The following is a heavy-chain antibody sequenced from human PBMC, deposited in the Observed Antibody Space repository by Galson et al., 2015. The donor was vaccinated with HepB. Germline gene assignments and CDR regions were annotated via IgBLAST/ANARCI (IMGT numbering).Heavy chain of an antibody. V-gene: IGHV3-33*08. J-gene: IGHJ5*02. CDR2: IWYDGSNK. D-gene: IGHD3-10*01. Sequence: SLRLSCAASGFTFSSYGMHWVRQAPGKGLEWVAVIWYDGSNKYYADSVKGRFTISRDNSKNTLYLQMNSLRAEDTAVYYCAREERGARTFYYYGSGSYYLSGEDTNWFDPWGQGTLVTVSS. CDR1: GFTFSSYG. CDR3: AREERGARTFYYYGSGSYYLSGEDTNWFDP.